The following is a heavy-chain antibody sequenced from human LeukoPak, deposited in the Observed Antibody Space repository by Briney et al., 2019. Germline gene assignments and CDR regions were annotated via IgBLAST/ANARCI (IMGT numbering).Heavy chain of an antibody. Sequence: PGGSLRLSCAASGFSFGDYFMNWVRQAPGKGPEWISYISPDSSTIYYADSVKGRFTISRDNAKNTLNLQMNSLRAEDTAVYYCARDLGQYYDTSDNWFDPWGQGTLVTVSS. V-gene: IGHV3-48*04. D-gene: IGHD3-22*01. CDR1: GFSFGDYF. J-gene: IGHJ5*02. CDR3: ARDLGQYYDTSDNWFDP. CDR2: ISPDSSTI.